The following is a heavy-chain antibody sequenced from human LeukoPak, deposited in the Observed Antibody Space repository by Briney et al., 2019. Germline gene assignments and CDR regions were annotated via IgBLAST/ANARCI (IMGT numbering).Heavy chain of an antibody. CDR1: GYTFTSYD. J-gene: IGHJ4*02. V-gene: IGHV1-8*01. CDR2: MNPNSGNT. D-gene: IGHD2-15*01. Sequence: ASVKVSCKASGYTFTSYDINWVRQATGQGLEWMGWMNPNSGNTGYAQKFQGRVTMTRNTSISIAYMEVSSLRSEDTAVYYCARERGVTRYFDYWGQGTLVTVSS. CDR3: ARERGVTRYFDY.